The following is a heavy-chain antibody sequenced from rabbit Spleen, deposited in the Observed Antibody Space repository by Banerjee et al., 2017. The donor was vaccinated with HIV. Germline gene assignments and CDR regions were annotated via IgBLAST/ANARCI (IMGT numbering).Heavy chain of an antibody. Sequence: QEQLVESGGGLVQPEGSLTLTCTASGSSFSSNYYMCWVRQAPGKGLEWIACIDTGSSGFTYFASWAKGRFTISKTSSTTVTLQMTSLTAADTATYFCARDTSSSFSSYGMDLWGQGTLVTVS. CDR2: IDTGSSGFT. J-gene: IGHJ6*01. CDR3: ARDTSSSFSSYGMDL. D-gene: IGHD1-1*01. V-gene: IGHV1S45*01. CDR1: GSSFSSNYY.